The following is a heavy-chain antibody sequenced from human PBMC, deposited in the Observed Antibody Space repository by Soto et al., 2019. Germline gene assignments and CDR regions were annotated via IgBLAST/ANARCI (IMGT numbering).Heavy chain of an antibody. D-gene: IGHD6-13*01. CDR2: IIPIFGTA. V-gene: IGHV1-69*13. CDR1: GGTFSSYA. CDR3: ARDNGVAAAGPYYYYYGMDV. Sequence: ASVKVSCKASGGTFSSYAISWVRQAPGQGLEWMGGIIPIFGTANYAQKFQGRVTITADESTSTAYMELSSLRSEDTAVYYCARDNGVAAAGPYYYYYGMDVWGQGTTVTVSS. J-gene: IGHJ6*02.